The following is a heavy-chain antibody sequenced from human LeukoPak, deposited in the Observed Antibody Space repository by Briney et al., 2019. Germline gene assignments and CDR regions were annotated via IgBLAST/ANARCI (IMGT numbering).Heavy chain of an antibody. CDR1: GGSISSYY. J-gene: IGHJ4*02. CDR2: IYYSGST. Sequence: SETLSLTCTVSGGSISSYYWSWIRQPPGKGLEWIGFIYYSGSTNYNPSLKSRVTISVDTSKNQFSLKLSSVTAADTAVYYCARHEEQRDGFDYWGQGTLVTVSS. CDR3: ARHEEQRDGFDY. V-gene: IGHV4-59*08. D-gene: IGHD5-24*01.